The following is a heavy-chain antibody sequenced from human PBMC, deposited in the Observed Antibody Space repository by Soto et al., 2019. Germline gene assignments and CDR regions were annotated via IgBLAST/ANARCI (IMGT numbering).Heavy chain of an antibody. D-gene: IGHD3-10*01. CDR2: IWYDENNK. Sequence: QVQLVESGGGVVQPGRSLRLSCAASGFTFSSYGIHWVRQAPGKGLEWVSLIWYDENNKYYADSVKGRFTISRDNSKNTVYLQMNSLRAEDTAVHYCARDGAMIRGVIQYWGQGTLVTVSS. CDR1: GFTFSSYG. CDR3: ARDGAMIRGVIQY. V-gene: IGHV3-33*01. J-gene: IGHJ4*02.